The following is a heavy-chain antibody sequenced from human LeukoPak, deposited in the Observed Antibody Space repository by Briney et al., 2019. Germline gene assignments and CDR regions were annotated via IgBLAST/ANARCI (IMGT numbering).Heavy chain of an antibody. CDR1: GFTFRRYW. D-gene: IGHD3-10*01. Sequence: WGSLSLSCAASGFTFRRYWMSWARQASGKGLEWVANIKQDGSEKYYVDSVKGRFTISRDNAKNSLYLQMNSLRAEDTAVYYCVGLGENYWGEGTRVRLSS. J-gene: IGHJ4*02. CDR2: IKQDGSEK. V-gene: IGHV3-7*02. CDR3: VGLGENY.